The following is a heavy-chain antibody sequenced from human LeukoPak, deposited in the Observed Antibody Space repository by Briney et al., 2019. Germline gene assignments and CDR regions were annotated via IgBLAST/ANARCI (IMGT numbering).Heavy chain of an antibody. CDR3: ARALQKKRYSYGTTSLRNYYYYGMDV. V-gene: IGHV4-34*01. J-gene: IGHJ6*02. CDR2: INHSGST. D-gene: IGHD5-18*01. CDR1: GGSFSGYY. Sequence: SETLSLTCAVYGGSFSGYYWSWIRQPPGKGLEWIGEINHSGSTNYNPSLKSRVTISVDTSKNQFSLKLSSVTAADTAVYYCARALQKKRYSYGTTSLRNYYYYGMDVWGQGTTVTVSS.